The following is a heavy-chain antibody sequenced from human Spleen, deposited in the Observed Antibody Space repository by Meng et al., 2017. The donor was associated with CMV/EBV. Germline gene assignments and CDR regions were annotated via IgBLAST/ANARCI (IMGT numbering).Heavy chain of an antibody. J-gene: IGHJ4*02. Sequence: GESLKISCAASGFTFTNYAMTWVRQGPGKGLEWVSGISAGGGTTHYADSVKGRFTISRDNAKNTLYLQMNSLRAEDTAVYYCAHYGSGYYFDYWGQGTLVTVSS. CDR3: AHYGSGYYFDY. D-gene: IGHD3-10*01. CDR2: ISAGGGTT. V-gene: IGHV3-23*01. CDR1: GFTFTNYA.